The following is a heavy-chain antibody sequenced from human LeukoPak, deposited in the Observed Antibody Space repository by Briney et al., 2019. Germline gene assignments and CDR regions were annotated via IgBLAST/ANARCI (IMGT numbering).Heavy chain of an antibody. CDR2: IIPIFGIA. CDR1: GGTFSSYA. D-gene: IGHD3-22*01. J-gene: IGHJ4*02. Sequence: SVKVSCKASGGTFSSYAISWVRQAPGQGLEWVGRIIPIFGIANYAQKFQGGVTITADKSTSTAYMELSSLRSEDTAVYYCARHSNYYDSSGYYYDYWGQGTLVTVSS. CDR3: ARHSNYYDSSGYYYDY. V-gene: IGHV1-69*04.